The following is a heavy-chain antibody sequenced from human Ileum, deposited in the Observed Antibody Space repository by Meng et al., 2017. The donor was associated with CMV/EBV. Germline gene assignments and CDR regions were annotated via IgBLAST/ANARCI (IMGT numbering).Heavy chain of an antibody. V-gene: IGHV2-5*02. Sequence: QTPLKESGPTLLKPTQTLTLTCTFSGFSLTTNVESVGWIRQPPGKALEWLALIHGGGGKQYSPSLQSRLTATRDTSKNQVVLTMTNMDPVDTATYYCVHRYSSSSGQVSWGQGTLVTVSS. CDR1: GFSLTTNVES. CDR2: IHGGGGK. CDR3: VHRYSSSSGQVS. J-gene: IGHJ5*02. D-gene: IGHD6-6*01.